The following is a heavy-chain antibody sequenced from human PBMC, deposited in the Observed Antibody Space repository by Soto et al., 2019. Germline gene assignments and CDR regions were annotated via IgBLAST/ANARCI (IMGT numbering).Heavy chain of an antibody. CDR2: INPNSGGT. CDR3: ARASNKDKSRAGAFDT. D-gene: IGHD2-15*01. J-gene: IGHJ3*02. CDR1: GYTFTGYY. Sequence: ASVKVSCKASGYTFTGYYMHWVRQAPGQGLEWMGWINPNSGGTNYAQKFQGWVTMTRDTSISTAYMELSRLRSDDTAVYYCARASNKDKSRAGAFDTWGQGTMVTVSS. V-gene: IGHV1-2*04.